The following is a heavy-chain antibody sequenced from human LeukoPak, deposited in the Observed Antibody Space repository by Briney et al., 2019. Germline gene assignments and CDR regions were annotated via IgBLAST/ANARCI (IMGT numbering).Heavy chain of an antibody. Sequence: GGSLRLSCAASGFTFSTYNMNWVRQAPGKGLEWLSSITSSSSYIYYADSVKGRFTISRDNAKNSLYLQMNSLRAEDTAVYHCARMRGSYSFDYWGQGTLVTVSS. V-gene: IGHV3-21*01. D-gene: IGHD1-26*01. CDR3: ARMRGSYSFDY. CDR2: ITSSSSYI. J-gene: IGHJ4*02. CDR1: GFTFSTYN.